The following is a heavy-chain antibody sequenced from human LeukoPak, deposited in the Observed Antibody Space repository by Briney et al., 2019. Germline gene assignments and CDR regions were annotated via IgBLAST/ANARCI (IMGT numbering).Heavy chain of an antibody. Sequence: PGGSLRLSCAASGFTFDDYAMHWVRRAPGKGLEWVSGISWNSGSIGYADSVKGRFTISRDNAKNSLYLQMNSLRAEDTVLYYCAKDTAAGIAAAGFRDGMDVWGQGTTVTVSS. CDR2: ISWNSGSI. D-gene: IGHD6-13*01. CDR1: GFTFDDYA. J-gene: IGHJ6*02. V-gene: IGHV3-9*01. CDR3: AKDTAAGIAAAGFRDGMDV.